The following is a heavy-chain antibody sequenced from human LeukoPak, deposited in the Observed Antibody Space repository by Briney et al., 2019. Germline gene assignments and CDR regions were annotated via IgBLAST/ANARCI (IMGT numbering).Heavy chain of an antibody. CDR2: ISYDGSNK. CDR1: GFTFSSYA. Sequence: PGRSLRLSCAASGFTFSSYAMHWVRQATGKGLEWVAVISYDGSNKYYADSVKGRFTISRDNSKNTLYLQMNSLRAEDTAVYYCARASYGSASPWGQGTLVTVSS. V-gene: IGHV3-30-3*01. D-gene: IGHD3-10*01. J-gene: IGHJ5*02. CDR3: ARASYGSASP.